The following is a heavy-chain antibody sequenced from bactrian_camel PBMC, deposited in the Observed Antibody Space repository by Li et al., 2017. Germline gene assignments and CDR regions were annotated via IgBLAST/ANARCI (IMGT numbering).Heavy chain of an antibody. CDR2: LWFVGSKK. CDR1: GYIAC. V-gene: IGHV3S6*01. CDR3: AAGGLSREGWFTGEHPFYY. D-gene: IGHD5*01. Sequence: QVQLVESGGGSVQAGGSLRLSCVASGYIACMAWFRQVPGKKREGVASLWFVGSKKYYADSVKGRFTISRDNAKNTLYLQLNALKPEDTAVYYCAAGGLSREGWFTGEHPFYYWGQGTQVTVS. J-gene: IGHJ4*01.